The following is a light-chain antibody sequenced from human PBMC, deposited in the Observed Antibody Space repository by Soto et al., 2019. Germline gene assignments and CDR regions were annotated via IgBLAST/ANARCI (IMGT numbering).Light chain of an antibody. Sequence: EIVMTQSPVTLSVSPGEGATLSCRASQSVSSSLAWYQQKPGQAPRLLIYGPSTRATGIPARFGGSGSGTECTLTISSLQSEDVAVYYCQQYNDWPRTFGQGTKVEIK. CDR3: QQYNDWPRT. V-gene: IGKV3-15*01. J-gene: IGKJ1*01. CDR1: QSVSSS. CDR2: GPS.